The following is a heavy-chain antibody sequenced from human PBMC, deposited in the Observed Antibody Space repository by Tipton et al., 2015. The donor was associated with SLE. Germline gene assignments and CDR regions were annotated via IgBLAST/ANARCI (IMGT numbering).Heavy chain of an antibody. CDR3: ARGIKGPFDY. Sequence: TLSLTCTVSGGSISSHYWSWIRQPPGKGLEWIGYIYYSGSTNYNPSLKSRVTISVDTSKNQFSLKLNSVTAADTAVYYCARGIKGPFDYWGQGTLVTVSS. D-gene: IGHD3-3*02. J-gene: IGHJ4*02. CDR2: IYYSGST. V-gene: IGHV4-59*11. CDR1: GGSISSHY.